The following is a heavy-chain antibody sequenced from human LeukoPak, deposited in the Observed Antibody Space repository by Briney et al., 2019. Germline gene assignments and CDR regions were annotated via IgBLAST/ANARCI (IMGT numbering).Heavy chain of an antibody. CDR2: ISYDGSKK. V-gene: IGHV3-30*18. Sequence: GGSLRLSCAAAGFIFSSYSMHWVRQAPGKGLEGVAVISYDGSKKYYPESVRGRFTISRDNSKNTLFLQMNSLRAEDTAVYYCAKDFGYDSGTYLEQWGQGTLVTVSS. CDR3: AKDFGYDSGTYLEQ. CDR1: GFIFSSYS. D-gene: IGHD3-10*01. J-gene: IGHJ4*02.